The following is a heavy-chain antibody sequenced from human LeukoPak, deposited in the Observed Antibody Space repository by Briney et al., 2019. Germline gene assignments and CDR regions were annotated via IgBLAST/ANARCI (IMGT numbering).Heavy chain of an antibody. D-gene: IGHD5-12*01. CDR1: GYTFTGYY. CDR2: INPNSGGT. CDR3: ARGYILNDAFDI. Sequence: ASVKVSCKASGYTFTGYYMHWVRQAPGQGLEWMGWINPNSGGTNYAQKFQGRATMTRDTSISTAYMELSRLRSDDTAVYYCARGYILNDAFDIWGQGTMVTVSS. J-gene: IGHJ3*02. V-gene: IGHV1-2*02.